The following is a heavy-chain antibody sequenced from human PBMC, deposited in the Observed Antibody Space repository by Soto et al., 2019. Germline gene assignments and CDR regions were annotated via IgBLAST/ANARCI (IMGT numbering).Heavy chain of an antibody. Sequence: GSGPTLVNPTQTLTLTCTFSGFSLSTSGMCVSWIRQPPGKALEWPALIDWDDDKYYSTSLKTRLTISKDTSKNQVVLTMSNMDPVDTATYYCARMRTPQHSYGFDYWGQGTLVTVSS. V-gene: IGHV2-70*01. CDR2: IDWDDDK. CDR3: ARMRTPQHSYGFDY. CDR1: GFSLSTSGMC. J-gene: IGHJ4*02. D-gene: IGHD1-26*01.